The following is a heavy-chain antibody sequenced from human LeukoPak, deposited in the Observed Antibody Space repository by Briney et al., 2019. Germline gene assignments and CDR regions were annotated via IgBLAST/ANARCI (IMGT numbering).Heavy chain of an antibody. Sequence: GGSLRLSCTASGFTFGDYVMSWFRQAPGKGLEWVGFIRSKTYGGTTEYAASVKGRFTISRDDSKSIAYLQMNSLKTEDTAVYYCTRGRVETYYYDSSGYSTDYWGQGTLVTVSS. CDR2: IRSKTYGGTT. V-gene: IGHV3-49*03. D-gene: IGHD3-22*01. CDR1: GFTFGDYV. J-gene: IGHJ4*02. CDR3: TRGRVETYYYDSSGYSTDY.